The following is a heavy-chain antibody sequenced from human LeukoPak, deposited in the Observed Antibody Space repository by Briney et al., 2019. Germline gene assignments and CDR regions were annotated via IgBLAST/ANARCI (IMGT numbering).Heavy chain of an antibody. J-gene: IGHJ4*02. CDR2: INRDGSTT. CDR1: GFTFSNYW. Sequence: PGGSLRLSCAASGFTFSNYWVHWVRQAPGKGLVWVSRINRDGSTTNYADSMKGRFTVSRDNAKNTLNLQMNSLRAEDTAVYYCARDKKSGKSSEIDYWGQGTLVTVSS. D-gene: IGHD1-26*01. CDR3: ARDKKSGKSSEIDY. V-gene: IGHV3-74*01.